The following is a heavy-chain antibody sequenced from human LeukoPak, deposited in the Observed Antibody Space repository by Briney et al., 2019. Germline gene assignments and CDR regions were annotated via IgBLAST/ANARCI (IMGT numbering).Heavy chain of an antibody. Sequence: ASVKVSCKASGYTFTGYYMHWVRQAPGQGLEWMGWMNPNSGNTGYAQKFQGRVTMTRNTSISTAYMELSSLRSEDTAVYYCARAEPPYSSSPNLDYWSQGTLVTVSS. D-gene: IGHD6-13*01. CDR3: ARAEPPYSSSPNLDY. V-gene: IGHV1-8*02. CDR2: MNPNSGNT. J-gene: IGHJ4*02. CDR1: GYTFTGYY.